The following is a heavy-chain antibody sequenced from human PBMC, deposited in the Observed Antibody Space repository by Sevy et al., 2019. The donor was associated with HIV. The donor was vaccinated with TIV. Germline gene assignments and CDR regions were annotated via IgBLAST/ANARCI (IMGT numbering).Heavy chain of an antibody. J-gene: IGHJ4*02. D-gene: IGHD6-13*01. CDR1: GITFSSYA. Sequence: GGSLRLSCAASGITFSSYAMTWVRQAPGNGLQWVSAISGSGDSTYYADSVKGRFTISRDNSKNTLYLQMNSLRAEDTAVYYCAKDAAIRRPLTGTDYWGQGTLVTVSS. CDR2: ISGSGDST. CDR3: AKDAAIRRPLTGTDY. V-gene: IGHV3-23*01.